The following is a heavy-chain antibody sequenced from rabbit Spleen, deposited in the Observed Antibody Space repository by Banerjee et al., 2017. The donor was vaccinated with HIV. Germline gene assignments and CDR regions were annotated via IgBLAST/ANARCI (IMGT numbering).Heavy chain of an antibody. J-gene: IGHJ6*01. V-gene: IGHV1S40*01. CDR3: ARDLATVIGWNFAL. CDR1: GFSFSSGYD. Sequence: QQLVESGGGLVKPGASLTLTCKASGFSFSSGYDMCWVRQAPGKGLEWIACIDSGSSGFTYFASWAKGRFTISKTSSTTVTLQMTSLTAADTATYFCARDLATVIGWNFALWGQGTLVTVS. CDR2: IDSGSSGFT. D-gene: IGHD4-1*01.